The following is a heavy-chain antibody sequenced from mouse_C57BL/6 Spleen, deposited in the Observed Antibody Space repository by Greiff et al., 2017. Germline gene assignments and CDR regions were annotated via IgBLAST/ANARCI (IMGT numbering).Heavy chain of an antibody. V-gene: IGHV1-69*01. CDR3: ARWSPWFAY. J-gene: IGHJ3*01. CDR1: GYTFTSYW. Sequence: VQLQQPGAELVMPGASVKLSCKASGYTFTSYWMHWVKQRPGQGLEWIGEIDPSDSYTNYNQKFKGKSTLTVDKSSSTAYMQLSSLASEDSAVYYCARWSPWFAYWGQGTLVTVSA. CDR2: IDPSDSYT.